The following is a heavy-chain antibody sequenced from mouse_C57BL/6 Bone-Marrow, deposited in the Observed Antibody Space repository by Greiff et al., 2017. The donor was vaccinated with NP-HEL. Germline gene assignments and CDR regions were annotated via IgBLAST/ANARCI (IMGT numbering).Heavy chain of an antibody. CDR3: ARYYYGSSHFDY. J-gene: IGHJ2*01. D-gene: IGHD1-1*01. CDR1: GFTFTDYY. V-gene: IGHV7-3*01. Sequence: EVQRVESGGGLVQPGGSLSLSCAASGFTFTDYYMSWVRQPPGKALEWLGFIRNKANGYTTEYSASVKGRFTISRDNSQSILYLQMNALRAEDSATYYCARYYYGSSHFDYWGQGTTLTVSS. CDR2: IRNKANGYTT.